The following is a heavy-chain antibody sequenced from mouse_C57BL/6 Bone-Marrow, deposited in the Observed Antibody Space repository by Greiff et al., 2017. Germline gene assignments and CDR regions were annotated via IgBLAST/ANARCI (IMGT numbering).Heavy chain of an antibody. J-gene: IGHJ2*01. Sequence: DVKLVESGGGLVKPGGSLKLSCAASGFTFSSYAMSWVRQTPEKRLEWVATISDGGSYTYYPDNVKGRFTISRDNAKNNLYLQMSHLKSEDTAMYYCAREGLLRDYFDYWGQGTTLTVSS. V-gene: IGHV5-4*01. CDR2: ISDGGSYT. CDR1: GFTFSSYA. CDR3: AREGLLRDYFDY. D-gene: IGHD1-1*01.